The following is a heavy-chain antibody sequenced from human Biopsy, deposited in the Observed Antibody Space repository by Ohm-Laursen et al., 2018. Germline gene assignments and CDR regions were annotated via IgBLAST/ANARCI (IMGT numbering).Heavy chain of an antibody. V-gene: IGHV1-69*13. Sequence: SVKVSCKVSGGTFITYAFNWVRQAPGQGLEWMGGIIPMFGPASYAQKFQGRVTITADESTSTAYMELSSLRSEDTAVYYCARDFYDSSGARHQWGQGTLVTVSS. CDR1: GGTFITYA. D-gene: IGHD3-22*01. CDR2: IIPMFGPA. CDR3: ARDFYDSSGARHQ. J-gene: IGHJ4*02.